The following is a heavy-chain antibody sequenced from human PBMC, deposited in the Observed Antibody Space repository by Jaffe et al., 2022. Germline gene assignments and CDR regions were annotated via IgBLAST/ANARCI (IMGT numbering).Heavy chain of an antibody. CDR2: IIPIFGTA. J-gene: IGHJ6*03. CDR1: GGTFSSYA. D-gene: IGHD3-16*01. CDR3: ARTHELAGGHEYYYYYYMDV. Sequence: QVQLVQSGAEVKKPGSSVKVSCKASGGTFSSYAISWVRQAPGQGLEWMGGIIPIFGTANYAQKFQGRVTITADESTSTAYMELSSLRSEDTAVYYCARTHELAGGHEYYYYYYMDVWGKGTTVTVSS. V-gene: IGHV1-69*01.